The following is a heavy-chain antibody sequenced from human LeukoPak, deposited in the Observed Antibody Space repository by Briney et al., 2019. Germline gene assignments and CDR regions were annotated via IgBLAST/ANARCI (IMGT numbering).Heavy chain of an antibody. CDR2: NSSSSSYI. D-gene: IGHD4-17*01. Sequence: GGSLRLSCAASGLTFSSYSMNWVGQAPGKGVEWVSSNSSSSSYIYYADSVKGRFTISRDNAKNSLYLQMNSLRAEDTAVYYCARTTVTPDAFDIWGQGTMVTVSS. CDR3: ARTTVTPDAFDI. J-gene: IGHJ3*02. CDR1: GLTFSSYS. V-gene: IGHV3-21*01.